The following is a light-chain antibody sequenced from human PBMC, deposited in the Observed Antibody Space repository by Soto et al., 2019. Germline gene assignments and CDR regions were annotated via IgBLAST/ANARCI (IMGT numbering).Light chain of an antibody. V-gene: IGLV1-47*01. J-gene: IGLJ1*01. CDR2: RNN. Sequence: QSVLTQPPSASGTPGQRVTISCSGSSSNIGNHYVYWYQHLPGTAPKLLIYRNNQRPSGVPDRFSGSHSGTSGSLAISGLRSEDEADYYCSAWADSLSGYVFGTGTKVTVL. CDR1: SSNIGNHY. CDR3: SAWADSLSGYV.